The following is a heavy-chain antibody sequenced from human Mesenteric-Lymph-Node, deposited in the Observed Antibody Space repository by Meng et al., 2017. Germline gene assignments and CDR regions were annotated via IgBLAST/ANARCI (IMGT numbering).Heavy chain of an antibody. J-gene: IGHJ4*02. CDR1: GFTFRRYG. CDR3: ARGYYGGNSDFDY. CDR2: IWSDGSNR. V-gene: IGHV3-33*01. D-gene: IGHD4-23*01. Sequence: QVQLVESGGGVVQPGRSVRRSCAASGFTFRRYGMHWVRQAPGKGLEWVAVIWSDGSNRYYADSVKGRFAISRDISKNTLILQMNSLRAEDTAVYYCARGYYGGNSDFDYWGQGTLVTVSS.